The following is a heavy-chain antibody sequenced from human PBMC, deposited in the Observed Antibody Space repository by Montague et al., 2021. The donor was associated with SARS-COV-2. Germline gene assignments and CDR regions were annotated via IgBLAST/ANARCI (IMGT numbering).Heavy chain of an antibody. V-gene: IGHV4-39*01. Sequence: SETLSLTCTVSGDSISSSSNYWGWIRRSPGKGLEWIGSINYGETTYYNPSLKSRLTISVDTSTNQFSLRLMSVTAAHSAVYYCTRPKPDNSPGRDFDIWGQGTMVTVSS. J-gene: IGHJ3*02. D-gene: IGHD3-22*01. CDR3: TRPKPDNSPGRDFDI. CDR2: INYGETT. CDR1: GDSISSSSNY.